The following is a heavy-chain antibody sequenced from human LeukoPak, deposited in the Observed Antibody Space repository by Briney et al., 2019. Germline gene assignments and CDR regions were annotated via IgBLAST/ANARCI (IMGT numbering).Heavy chain of an antibody. CDR2: MYYSGST. V-gene: IGHV4-30-4*07. Sequence: SETLSLTCAVSGGSISSGGYSWSWIRQPPGTGLEWIGYMYYSGSTYYNPSLKSRVTISVDTPKNQFSLKLSSVTAADTAVYYCARGLYGSGSYTLGYWGQGTLVTVSS. D-gene: IGHD3-10*01. CDR1: GGSISSGGYS. J-gene: IGHJ4*02. CDR3: ARGLYGSGSYTLGY.